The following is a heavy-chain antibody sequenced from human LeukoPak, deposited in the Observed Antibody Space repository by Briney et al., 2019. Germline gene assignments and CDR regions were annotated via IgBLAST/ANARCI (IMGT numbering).Heavy chain of an antibody. D-gene: IGHD1-26*01. V-gene: IGHV3-23*01. Sequence: PGGSLRLSCAASGFTFSSYAMSWVRQTPGKGLEWVSAISGSGGSTYYADSVKGRFTISRDNSKNTLYLQMNSLRAEDTAVYYCAKDQYREVGATRLGYWGQGTLVTVSS. CDR3: AKDQYREVGATRLGY. CDR2: ISGSGGST. CDR1: GFTFSSYA. J-gene: IGHJ4*02.